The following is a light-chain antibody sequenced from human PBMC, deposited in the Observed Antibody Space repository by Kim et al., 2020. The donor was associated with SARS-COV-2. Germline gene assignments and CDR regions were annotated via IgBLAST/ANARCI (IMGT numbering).Light chain of an antibody. CDR1: QDITNY. J-gene: IGKJ4*01. CDR2: DAS. V-gene: IGKV1-33*01. Sequence: EIQMTQSPSSLSASIGDRVTITCQASQDITNYLNWYRQKPGKAPELLIYDASSLETGVPLRFSGSGSGTDFTFTITSLQPEDFATYYCQQYDHLPLTFGGGTKVDIK. CDR3: QQYDHLPLT.